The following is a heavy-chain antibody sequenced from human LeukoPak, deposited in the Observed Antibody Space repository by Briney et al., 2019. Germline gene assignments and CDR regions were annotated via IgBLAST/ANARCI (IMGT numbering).Heavy chain of an antibody. CDR2: IYYSGST. V-gene: IGHV4-59*01. CDR1: GGSISSYY. J-gene: IGHJ1*01. CDR3: ASKSSSWYPDFQH. D-gene: IGHD6-13*01. Sequence: SETLSLTCTVSGGSISSYYWSWIRQPAGKGLEWIGYIYYSGSTNYNPSLKSRVTISVDTSKNQFSLKLSSVTAADTAVYYCASKSSSWYPDFQHWGQGTLVTVSS.